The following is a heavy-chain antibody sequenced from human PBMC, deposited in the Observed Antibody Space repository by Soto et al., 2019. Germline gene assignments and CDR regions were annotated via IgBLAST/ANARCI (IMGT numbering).Heavy chain of an antibody. CDR2: TYYRSKWYN. J-gene: IGHJ5*02. CDR1: GDSVSSNSAA. CDR3: ARDAYGLSSSWYYGWFDP. V-gene: IGHV6-1*01. D-gene: IGHD6-13*01. Sequence: LSLTCAISGDSVSSNSAAWNWIRQSPSRGLEWLGRTYYRSKWYNDYAVSVKSRITINPDTSKNQFSLQLNSVTPEDTAVYYCARDAYGLSSSWYYGWFDPWGQGTLVTVPQ.